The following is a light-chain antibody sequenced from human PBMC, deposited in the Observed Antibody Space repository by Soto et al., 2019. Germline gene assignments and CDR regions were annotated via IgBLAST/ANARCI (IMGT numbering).Light chain of an antibody. V-gene: IGKV1-5*03. CDR2: KAS. CDR3: KQYDGYSRT. Sequence: DVQMTQSPSTLSASVGDRVTITCRASQSISGWLAWYQQRPGKAPKLMIYKASTLETGVQSRFSGSGSGTEFTLTIKNLQPDDFATYYCKQYDGYSRTFGQGTKVDI. J-gene: IGKJ1*01. CDR1: QSISGW.